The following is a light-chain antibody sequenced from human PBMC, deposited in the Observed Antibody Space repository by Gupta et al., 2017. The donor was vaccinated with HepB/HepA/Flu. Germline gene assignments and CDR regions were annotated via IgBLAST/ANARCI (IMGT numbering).Light chain of an antibody. CDR3: QQYGSSSGT. Sequence: DIVLTQSPGTLSLSPGERAPLSCRASRSVSRSYLAWYQQKPGQAPRLLIYGASSRATGIPDRFSGSGSGTDFTLTTSRLQPEDVAVYYCQQYGSSSGTFGQGTKVEIK. CDR1: RSVSRSY. J-gene: IGKJ1*01. CDR2: GAS. V-gene: IGKV3-20*01.